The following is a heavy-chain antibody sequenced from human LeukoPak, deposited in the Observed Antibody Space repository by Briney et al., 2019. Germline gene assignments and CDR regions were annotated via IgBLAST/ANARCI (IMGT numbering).Heavy chain of an antibody. D-gene: IGHD4-11*01. V-gene: IGHV3-48*02. J-gene: IGHJ6*02. CDR2: ISSSRGTI. CDR1: GFTFSSYS. Sequence: GGSLRLSCAASGFTFSSYSMNWVRQAPGKGLEWVSYISSSRGTIYYADSVKGRFTVSRDNSKNSLYLQMNTLRDGDTAVYYCVRDSQDYSNYYYYYYGMDVWGQGTTVTVSS. CDR3: VRDSQDYSNYYYYYYGMDV.